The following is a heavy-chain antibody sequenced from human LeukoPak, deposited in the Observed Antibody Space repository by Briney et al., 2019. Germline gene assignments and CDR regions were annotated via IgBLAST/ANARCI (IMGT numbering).Heavy chain of an antibody. CDR2: INHSGST. J-gene: IGHJ4*02. Sequence: PSETLSLTCAVYGGSFSGYYWSWIRQPPGKGLEWIGEINHSGSTNYNPSLKSRVTISVDTSKNQFSLKLSSVTAADTAVYYCARTSDYDAGYGFDYWGQGTLATVSS. CDR1: GGSFSGYY. D-gene: IGHD4/OR15-4a*01. V-gene: IGHV4-34*01. CDR3: ARTSDYDAGYGFDY.